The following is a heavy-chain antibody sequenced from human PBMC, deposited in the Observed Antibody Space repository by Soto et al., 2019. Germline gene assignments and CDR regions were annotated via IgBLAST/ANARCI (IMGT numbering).Heavy chain of an antibody. CDR1: GGSFSGYY. Sequence: PSETLSLTCAVYGGSFSGYYWSWIRQPPGKGLEWIGEINHSGSTNYNPSLKSRVTISVDTSKNQFSLKLSSVTAADTAVYYCARGRALRYFDWLPSPYYFDYWGQGTLVTVSS. V-gene: IGHV4-34*01. J-gene: IGHJ4*02. CDR3: ARGRALRYFDWLPSPYYFDY. D-gene: IGHD3-9*01. CDR2: INHSGST.